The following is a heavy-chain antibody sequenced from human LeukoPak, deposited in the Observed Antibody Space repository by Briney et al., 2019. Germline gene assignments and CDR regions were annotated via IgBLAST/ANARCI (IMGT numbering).Heavy chain of an antibody. Sequence: SVKVSCKASGGTFSSYAISWVRQAPGQGLGWMGRIIPILGIANYAQKFQGRVTITADKSTSTAYMELSSLRSEDTAVYYCARQEYDSSGYLRWGQGTLVTVSS. CDR1: GGTFSSYA. V-gene: IGHV1-69*04. D-gene: IGHD3-22*01. CDR3: ARQEYDSSGYLR. CDR2: IIPILGIA. J-gene: IGHJ4*02.